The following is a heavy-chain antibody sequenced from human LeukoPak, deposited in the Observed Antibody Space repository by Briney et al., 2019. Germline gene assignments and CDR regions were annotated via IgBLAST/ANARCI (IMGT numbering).Heavy chain of an antibody. J-gene: IGHJ4*02. D-gene: IGHD3-9*01. Sequence: GASVKVSCKASGCTFTGYYMHWVRQAPGQGLEWMGWINPNSGGTNYAQKFQGRVTMTRDTSISTAYMELSRLRSDDTAVYYCARQGYDILTGYYPIDYWGQGTLVTVSS. CDR1: GCTFTGYY. CDR3: ARQGYDILTGYYPIDY. V-gene: IGHV1-2*02. CDR2: INPNSGGT.